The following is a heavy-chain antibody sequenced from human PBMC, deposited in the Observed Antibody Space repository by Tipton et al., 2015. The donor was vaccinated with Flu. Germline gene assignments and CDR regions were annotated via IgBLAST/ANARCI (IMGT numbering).Heavy chain of an antibody. D-gene: IGHD4-11*01. CDR3: ARRDYSNYVSDAKSWYDP. V-gene: IGHV4-38-2*01. CDR1: GDSISSDYY. CDR2: VSRTGST. J-gene: IGHJ5*02. Sequence: TLSLTCAVSGDSISSDYYWGWIRQFPGKGLEWIGTVSRTGSTLYNPSLKSRATISVDTSKNHFSLKMKSVTATDMAVYYCARRDYSNYVSDAKSWYDPWGQGTLVAVSS.